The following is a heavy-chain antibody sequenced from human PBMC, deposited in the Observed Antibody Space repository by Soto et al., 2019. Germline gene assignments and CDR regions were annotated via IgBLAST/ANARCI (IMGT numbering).Heavy chain of an antibody. CDR3: AKDPVAGRYYYYGVDV. V-gene: IGHV3-30*18. CDR1: GSTFSAYG. D-gene: IGHD6-19*01. CDR2: ISYDGSKK. Sequence: QVQLVESGGGVVQPGRSLRLSCAASGSTFSAYGMHWVRQAPGKGLEWVALISYDGSKKYYAASVKGRFTISRDTPKNTLYLQMNSLRPGDTAVYYCAKDPVAGRYYYYGVDVWGQGTTVTVSS. J-gene: IGHJ6*02.